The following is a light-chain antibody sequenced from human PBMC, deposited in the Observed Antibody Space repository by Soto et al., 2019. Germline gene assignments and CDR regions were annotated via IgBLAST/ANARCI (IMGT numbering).Light chain of an antibody. V-gene: IGKV1-39*01. CDR3: QQTYTTPRT. J-gene: IGKJ1*01. CDR1: QTVSTF. CDR2: ATS. Sequence: DTHMTQSPSSLSASVGDRISITCRASQTVSTFLNWYQQKPGKAPTLLISATSTLQSGVPSRFSGSGSGTDFTLTITSLQPEDFATYYCQQTYTTPRTFGQGTKVDIK.